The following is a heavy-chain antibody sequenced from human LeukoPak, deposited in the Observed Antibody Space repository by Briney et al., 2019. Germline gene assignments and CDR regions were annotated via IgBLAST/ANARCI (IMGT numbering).Heavy chain of an antibody. CDR1: GGSISSGGYY. J-gene: IGHJ6*02. CDR2: IYYSGST. D-gene: IGHD2-2*02. V-gene: IGHV4-31*03. CDR3: ARYLVVPSAIYYYYGMDV. Sequence: KSSETLSLTCTVSGGSISSGGYYWSWIRPHPGKGLEWIGYIYYSGSTYYNLSLKSRVTISVDTSKIHFSLEQSSVTAAHTAVYHCARYLVVPSAIYYYYGMDVWGQGTTVTVSS.